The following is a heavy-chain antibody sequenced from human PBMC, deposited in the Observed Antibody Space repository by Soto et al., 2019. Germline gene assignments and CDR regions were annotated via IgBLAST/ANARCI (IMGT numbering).Heavy chain of an antibody. CDR1: GFTFSSYG. D-gene: IGHD3-22*01. Sequence: QVQLVESGGGVVQPGRSLRLSCAASGFTFSSYGMHWVRQAPGKGLEWVAVIWYDGSNKYYADSVKGRFTISRDNSKNMLYLEMNSLAAEDWAGYYGARDPFDYYDSSGPFDYWSQDTLVTVSS. V-gene: IGHV3-33*01. CDR2: IWYDGSNK. CDR3: ARDPFDYYDSSGPFDY. J-gene: IGHJ4*02.